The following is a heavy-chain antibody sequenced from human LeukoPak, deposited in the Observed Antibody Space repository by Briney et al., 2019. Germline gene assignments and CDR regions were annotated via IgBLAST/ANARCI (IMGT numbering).Heavy chain of an antibody. Sequence: SETLSLTCAVYGGSFSGYYWSWIRQPPGKGLEWIGEINHSGGTKYNPSLKSRVTISVDTSKNQFSLKLSSVTAADSAVYYCARRSPYSTGWSSYFDYWGQGALVTVSS. V-gene: IGHV4-34*01. CDR3: ARRSPYSTGWSSYFDY. CDR1: GGSFSGYY. CDR2: INHSGGT. D-gene: IGHD6-19*01. J-gene: IGHJ4*02.